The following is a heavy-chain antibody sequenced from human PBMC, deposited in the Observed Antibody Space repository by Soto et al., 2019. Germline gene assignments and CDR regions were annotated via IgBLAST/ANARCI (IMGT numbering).Heavy chain of an antibody. D-gene: IGHD3-10*01. J-gene: IGHJ4*02. CDR2: ISAYNGNT. CDR3: ARVLITHAY. Sequence: QGQLVQSGVEVKKPGASVKVSCKASGYTFTDYGISWVRQAPGQGLEWMGWISAYNGNTNYAQNLQDGGTPTTDTIASQAYSEVRSLRSDDTAVNYCARVLITHAYWGVGTLIAFSS. CDR1: GYTFTDYG. V-gene: IGHV1-18*01.